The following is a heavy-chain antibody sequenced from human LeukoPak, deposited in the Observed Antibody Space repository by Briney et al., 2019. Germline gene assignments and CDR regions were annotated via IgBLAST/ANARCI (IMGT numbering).Heavy chain of an antibody. CDR2: ISGSGGST. CDR3: AKDLKITMVRGFDY. Sequence: GGSLRLSCAASGFTFSCYAMSWVRQAPGKGLEWVSAISGSGGSTYYADSVKGRFTISRDNSKNTLYLQMNSLRAEGTAVYYCAKDLKITMVRGFDYWGQGTLVTVSS. J-gene: IGHJ4*02. D-gene: IGHD3-10*01. CDR1: GFTFSCYA. V-gene: IGHV3-23*01.